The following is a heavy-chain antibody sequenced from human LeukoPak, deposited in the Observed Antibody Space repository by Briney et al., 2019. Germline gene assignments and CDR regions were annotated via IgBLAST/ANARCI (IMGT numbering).Heavy chain of an antibody. CDR2: INAGNGNT. CDR3: ALRYCSSTSCYASFDY. CDR1: GYTFTSYA. Sequence: ASVKVSCKASGYTFTSYAMHWVRQAPGQRLEWMGWINAGNGNTKYSQKFQGRVTITRDTSASTAYMELSSLRSDDTAVYYCALRYCSSTSCYASFDYWGQGTLVTVSS. V-gene: IGHV1-3*01. D-gene: IGHD2-2*01. J-gene: IGHJ4*02.